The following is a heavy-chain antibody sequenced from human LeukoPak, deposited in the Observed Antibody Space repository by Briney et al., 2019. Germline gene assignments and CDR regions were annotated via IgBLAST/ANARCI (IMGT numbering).Heavy chain of an antibody. D-gene: IGHD3-10*01. CDR3: VRDGEGVAISVNYWFDP. Sequence: ASLKVSCKASGFTFTNYDINWVPQATGQGLEWIGWMNPRNGNTGYAQKFQGRVTMTRDTSISTAYMELRSLRSEDTAVYYCVRDGEGVAISVNYWFDPWGQGTLVTVSS. CDR2: MNPRNGNT. V-gene: IGHV1-8*01. CDR1: GFTFTNYD. J-gene: IGHJ5*02.